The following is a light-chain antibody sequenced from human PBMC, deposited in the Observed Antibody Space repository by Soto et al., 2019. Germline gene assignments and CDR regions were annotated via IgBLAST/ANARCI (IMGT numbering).Light chain of an antibody. CDR2: STS. V-gene: IGLV8-61*01. J-gene: IGLJ3*02. Sequence: QTVVTQEPSFSVSPGGTVTLTCGLSSGSVSTSSYPSWYQHTPGQAPRTLIYSTSTRSSGVPDRFSGSILGNKAALTITGAQADDESDYYCVLYMGSGAWVFGGGTKLTVL. CDR3: VLYMGSGAWV. CDR1: SGSVSTSSY.